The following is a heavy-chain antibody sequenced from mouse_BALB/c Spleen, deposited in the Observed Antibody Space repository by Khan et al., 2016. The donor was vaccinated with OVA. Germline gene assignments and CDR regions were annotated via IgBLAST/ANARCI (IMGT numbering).Heavy chain of an antibody. V-gene: IGHV1-77*01. D-gene: IGHD1-1*01. J-gene: IGHJ3*01. CDR3: SRGGYGSALPY. CDR2: IYPGGGST. Sequence: VQLQESGPELVKPGASVKMSCKASGYTFTDYVISWVKQRTRQGLEWIGQIYPGGGSTYNNENFKGKATLTADKSSNTAYMQLSGLTSEDSAVYFCSRGGYGSALPYWGQGTLVTVSA. CDR1: GYTFTDYV.